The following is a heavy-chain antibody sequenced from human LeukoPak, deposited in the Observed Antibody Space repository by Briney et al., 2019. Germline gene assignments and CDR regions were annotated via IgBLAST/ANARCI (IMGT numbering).Heavy chain of an antibody. Sequence: GGSLRLSCAASGFTFSSYAMSWVRQAPGKGLEWVSAISGGGGSTYYADSVKGRFTISRDNSKNTLYLQMNSLRAEDTAVYYCAKDRSSIAVAGTYDYWGQGTLVTVSS. D-gene: IGHD6-19*01. V-gene: IGHV3-23*01. J-gene: IGHJ4*02. CDR1: GFTFSSYA. CDR2: ISGGGGST. CDR3: AKDRSSIAVAGTYDY.